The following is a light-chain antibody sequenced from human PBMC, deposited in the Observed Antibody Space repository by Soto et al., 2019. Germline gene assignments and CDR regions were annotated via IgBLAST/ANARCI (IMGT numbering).Light chain of an antibody. CDR2: WAS. J-gene: IGKJ1*01. CDR1: QSLLYSSNNKNY. CDR3: QQYYSHPPT. Sequence: DIVMTQSPDSLAVSLGERATINCKSSQSLLYSSNNKNYLTWYQQKPGQPPKMIIYWASSRKSGVPDRFSGSGSGTDFTLTISSLQAEDVAVYYCQQYYSHPPTFGQGTKVKVK. V-gene: IGKV4-1*01.